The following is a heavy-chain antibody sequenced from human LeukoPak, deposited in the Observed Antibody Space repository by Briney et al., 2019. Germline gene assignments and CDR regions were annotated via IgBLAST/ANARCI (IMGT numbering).Heavy chain of an antibody. J-gene: IGHJ6*03. Sequence: PSETLSLTCTVSGGSISSGSYHWSWIRQPAGKGLEWIGRIYTSGSTNYNPSLKSRVTISVDTSKNQFSLKLSSVTAADTAVYYCARSPMVRGVIRVDYYYYMDVWGKGTTVTISS. V-gene: IGHV4-61*02. CDR1: GGSISSGSYH. D-gene: IGHD3-10*01. CDR2: IYTSGST. CDR3: ARSPMVRGVIRVDYYYYMDV.